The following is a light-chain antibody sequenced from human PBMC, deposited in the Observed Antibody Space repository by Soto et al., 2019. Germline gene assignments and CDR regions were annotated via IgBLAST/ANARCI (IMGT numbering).Light chain of an antibody. CDR1: SSDVGGYNY. CDR2: DVS. V-gene: IGLV2-14*01. CDR3: SSYRSSSTPYV. Sequence: QSALTQPASVSGSPGQSITISCTGTSSDVGGYNYVSWYQQHPGKAPKLMIYDVSNRPSGVSNRFSGSKSGNTASLTISGLQPEDEADYYCSSYRSSSTPYVFGTGTKLTVL. J-gene: IGLJ1*01.